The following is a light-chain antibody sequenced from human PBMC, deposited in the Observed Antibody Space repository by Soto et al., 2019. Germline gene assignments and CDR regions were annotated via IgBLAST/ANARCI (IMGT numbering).Light chain of an antibody. Sequence: QSALTQPASVSGSPGQSITISCTGTNSDIGSYNLVSWYQQHPGKAPKLIIYEGNKRPSGVSNRFSGSKSGNTASLTISGLQAEDEADYYCCAYAGSGTVVFGGGTKLTVL. CDR3: CAYAGSGTVV. J-gene: IGLJ3*02. V-gene: IGLV2-23*01. CDR1: NSDIGSYNL. CDR2: EGN.